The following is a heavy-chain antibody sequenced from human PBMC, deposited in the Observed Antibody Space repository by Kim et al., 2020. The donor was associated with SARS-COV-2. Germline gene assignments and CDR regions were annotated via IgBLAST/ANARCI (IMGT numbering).Heavy chain of an antibody. D-gene: IGHD5-12*01. CDR3: ARFNPWGATTHFDS. V-gene: IGHV4-31*03. Sequence: SETLSLTCTVSGDSINSDSYYWSWIRQHPGKGLEWVGYIQDSGATYYTPSLQSRAIISADTSKTHFSLTLRSVTAADTAVYYCARFNPWGATTHFDSWG. J-gene: IGHJ4*01. CDR2: IQDSGAT. CDR1: GDSINSDSYY.